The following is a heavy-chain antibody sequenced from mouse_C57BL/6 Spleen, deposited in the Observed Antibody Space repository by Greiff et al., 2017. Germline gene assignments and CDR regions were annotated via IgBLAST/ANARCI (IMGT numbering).Heavy chain of an antibody. J-gene: IGHJ2*01. CDR2: INPSTGGT. CDR1: GYSFTGYY. Sequence: EVQGVESGPELVKPGASVKISCKASGYSFTGYYMNWVKQSPEKSLEWIGEINPSTGGTTYNQKFKAKATLTVDKSSSTAYMQLKGLTSEGSAVYYYARSLRYYSSSYDIDYWGQGTTLTVSS. V-gene: IGHV1-42*01. CDR3: ARSLRYYSSSYDIDY. D-gene: IGHD1-1*01.